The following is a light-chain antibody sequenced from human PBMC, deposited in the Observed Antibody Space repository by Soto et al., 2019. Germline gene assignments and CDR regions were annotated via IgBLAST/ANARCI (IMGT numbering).Light chain of an antibody. CDR1: SSNIGGNS. Sequence: QSVLTQPPSVCAAPGQKVTISCSGSSSNIGGNSVSWYQQLPGTAPTLLIYDDNKRPSGIPDRFSGSKSGTSATLGITGFQTGDEADYYCGSWDSSLSAYVFGTGTKVTVL. J-gene: IGLJ1*01. CDR2: DDN. CDR3: GSWDSSLSAYV. V-gene: IGLV1-51*01.